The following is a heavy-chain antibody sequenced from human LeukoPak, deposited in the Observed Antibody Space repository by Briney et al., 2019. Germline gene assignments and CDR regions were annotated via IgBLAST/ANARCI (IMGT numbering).Heavy chain of an antibody. Sequence: GRSLRLSCAASGFTFSSYGMHWVRQAPGKGLEXXAVISYDGSNKYYADSVKGRFTISRDNSKNTLYLQMNSLRAEDTAVYYCAKEATVTDWYFDLWGRGTLVTVSS. D-gene: IGHD4-17*01. CDR3: AKEATVTDWYFDL. J-gene: IGHJ2*01. CDR1: GFTFSSYG. CDR2: ISYDGSNK. V-gene: IGHV3-30*18.